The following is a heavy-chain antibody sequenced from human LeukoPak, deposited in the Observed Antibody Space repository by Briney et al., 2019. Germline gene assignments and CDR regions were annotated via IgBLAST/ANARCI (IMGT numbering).Heavy chain of an antibody. CDR3: ARGRTGRPRGDAFDI. J-gene: IGHJ3*02. CDR2: IIPILGIA. Sequence: SVKVSCKASGGTFSSYAISWVRQAPGQGLEWMGRIIPILGIANYAQKFQGRVTITADKSTSTAYMELSSLRSEDTAVYYCARGRTGRPRGDAFDIWGQGTMVTVS. V-gene: IGHV1-69*04. CDR1: GGTFSSYA. D-gene: IGHD1-14*01.